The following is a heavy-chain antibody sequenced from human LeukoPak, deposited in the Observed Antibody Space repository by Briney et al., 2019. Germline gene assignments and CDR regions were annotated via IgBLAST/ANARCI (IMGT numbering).Heavy chain of an antibody. CDR1: GFTSSSYS. J-gene: IGHJ4*02. CDR3: AKDPYSSSWYPYYFDY. D-gene: IGHD6-13*01. Sequence: PGGSLRLSCAASGFTSSSYSMNWARQAPGKGLEWVSYISYSSSTIYYADSVKGRFTISRDNSRNTLYLQMNSLRAEDTAVYYCAKDPYSSSWYPYYFDYWGQGTLVTVSS. V-gene: IGHV3-48*01. CDR2: ISYSSSTI.